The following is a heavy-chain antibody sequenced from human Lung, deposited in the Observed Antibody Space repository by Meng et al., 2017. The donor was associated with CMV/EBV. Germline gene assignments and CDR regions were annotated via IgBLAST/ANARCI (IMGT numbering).Heavy chain of an antibody. Sequence: GGSLRLXCTASGFTFSSYEMNWVRQAPGKGLEWVSYISSSGSTVSYGDSVKGRFTISRDNAKNSLYLQMNSLRAEDTAVYHCARDRPTHLIYCSNDNCYSNAMDVWGQGTXVTVSS. V-gene: IGHV3-48*03. CDR1: GFTFSSYE. D-gene: IGHD2-2*01. CDR3: ARDRPTHLIYCSNDNCYSNAMDV. J-gene: IGHJ6*02. CDR2: ISSSGSTV.